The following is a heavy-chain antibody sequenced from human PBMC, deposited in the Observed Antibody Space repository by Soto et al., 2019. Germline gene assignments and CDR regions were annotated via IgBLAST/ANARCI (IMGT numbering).Heavy chain of an antibody. CDR2: ISYDGSNK. CDR3: ARTGPRDYYFDY. J-gene: IGHJ4*02. Sequence: PGGSLRLSCAASGFTFSSYAMHWVRQAPGKGLEWVAVISYDGSNKYYADSVKGRFTISRDNSKNTLYLQMNSLRAEDTAVYYCARTGPRDYYFDYWGQGTLVTVSS. V-gene: IGHV3-30-3*01. CDR1: GFTFSSYA.